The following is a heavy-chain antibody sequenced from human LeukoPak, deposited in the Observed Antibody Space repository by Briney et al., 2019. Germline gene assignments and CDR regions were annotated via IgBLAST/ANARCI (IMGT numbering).Heavy chain of an antibody. Sequence: GRSLRLSCAASGFTFSSYGMHWVRQAPGKGLEWVAVISYDGSNKYYADSVKGRFTISRDNSKNTLYLQMNSLRAEDTAVYYCAKDRVRQAPYYYGMDVCGQGTTVTVSS. CDR2: ISYDGSNK. V-gene: IGHV3-30*18. CDR3: AKDRVRQAPYYYGMDV. J-gene: IGHJ6*02. CDR1: GFTFSSYG. D-gene: IGHD3-10*01.